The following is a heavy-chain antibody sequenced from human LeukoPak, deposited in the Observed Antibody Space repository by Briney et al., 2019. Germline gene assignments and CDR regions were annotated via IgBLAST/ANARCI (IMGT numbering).Heavy chain of an antibody. CDR1: GFTFSSYS. Sequence: QAGGSLRLSCATSGFTFSSYSMQWVRQAPGKGLEWVAVIWVDGSKKFYAGSVEGRFTISRDDSKSTSYLQMNSLRAEDTAVYYCARDQGYCSGGRCHSHFDYWGQGTLVTVSS. D-gene: IGHD2-15*01. J-gene: IGHJ4*02. V-gene: IGHV3-33*01. CDR3: ARDQGYCSGGRCHSHFDY. CDR2: IWVDGSKK.